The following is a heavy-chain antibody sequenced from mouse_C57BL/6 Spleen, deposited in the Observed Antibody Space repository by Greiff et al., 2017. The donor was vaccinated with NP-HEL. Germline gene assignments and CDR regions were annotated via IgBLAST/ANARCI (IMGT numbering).Heavy chain of an antibody. V-gene: IGHV1-80*01. CDR1: GYAFSSYW. CDR2: IYPGDGDT. D-gene: IGHD3-2*01. Sequence: VKLMESGAELVKPGASVKISCKASGYAFSSYWMNWVKQRPGKGLEWIGQIYPGDGDTNYNGKFKGKATLTADKSSSTAYMQLSSLTSEDSAVYFWARSLNRHYAMDYWGQGTSDTVSS. CDR3: ARSLNRHYAMDY. J-gene: IGHJ4*01.